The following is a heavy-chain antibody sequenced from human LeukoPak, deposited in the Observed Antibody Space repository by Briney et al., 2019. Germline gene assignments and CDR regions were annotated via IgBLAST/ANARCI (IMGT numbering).Heavy chain of an antibody. CDR2: ISSGSSYI. J-gene: IGHJ6*02. V-gene: IGHV3-21*01. CDR1: GFTFSNYN. D-gene: IGHD2-21*02. Sequence: GGSLRLSCAASGFTFSNYNMNWVRQTPGKGLEWVSSISSGSSYIYYADSVKGRFTISRDNAKNSLYLQMNSLRAEDTAVYYCARVDIVVVTTSSYYGMDVWGRGTTVTVSS. CDR3: ARVDIVVVTTSSYYGMDV.